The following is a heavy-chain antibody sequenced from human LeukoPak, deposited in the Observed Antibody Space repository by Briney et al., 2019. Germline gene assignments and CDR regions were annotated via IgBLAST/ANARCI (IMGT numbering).Heavy chain of an antibody. J-gene: IGHJ6*02. CDR2: ISGSGGST. D-gene: IGHD4-11*01. CDR1: GFTFSSYA. Sequence: GWSLRLSCAASGFTFSSYAMSWVRQAPGKGLEWVSAISGSGGSTYYADSVKGRFTISRDNSKNTLYLQMNSLRAEDTAVYYCAKDNTVTTFIYYYYGMDVWGQGTTVTVSS. CDR3: AKDNTVTTFIYYYYGMDV. V-gene: IGHV3-23*01.